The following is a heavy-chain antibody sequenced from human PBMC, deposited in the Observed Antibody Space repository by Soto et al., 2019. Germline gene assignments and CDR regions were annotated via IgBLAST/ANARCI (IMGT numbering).Heavy chain of an antibody. J-gene: IGHJ3*02. CDR1: GFTFSDYS. CDR3: AREVDTAMGNDATDI. V-gene: IGHV3-21*06. Sequence: GGSLRLSCAVRGFTFSDYSMTWVRQAPGKGLEWVSSISSSSSYIYYAESVRGRFTISRDNAKSSVSLQMNSLRAEDTAMYYCAREVDTAMGNDATDIWGQGTMVTVSS. CDR2: ISSSSSYI. D-gene: IGHD5-18*01.